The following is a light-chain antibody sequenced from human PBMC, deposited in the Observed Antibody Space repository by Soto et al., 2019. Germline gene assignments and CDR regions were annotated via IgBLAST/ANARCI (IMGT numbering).Light chain of an antibody. Sequence: DIVMTQSPLSLSVTPGEPASISCRSSQSLLHSNGYNYLDWYLQKPGQSPQLLIYLASNRASGVPERFSGRWLGTFFALRITRVDADDVVIYYCIPPIQTPYTFGKGAKVELK. CDR3: IPPIQTPYT. CDR2: LAS. CDR1: QSLLHSNGYNY. V-gene: IGKV2-28*01. J-gene: IGKJ2*01.